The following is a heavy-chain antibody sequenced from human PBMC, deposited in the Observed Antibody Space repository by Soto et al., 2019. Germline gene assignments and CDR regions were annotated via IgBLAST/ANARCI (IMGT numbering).Heavy chain of an antibody. CDR3: ARDGGRYYAMDV. J-gene: IGHJ6*02. D-gene: IGHD3-3*01. CDR1: GYSISSGYY. V-gene: IGHV4-38-2*02. CDR2: IYHSGST. Sequence: LSLTCAVSGYSISSGYYWGWFRQPPGKGLEWIATIYHSGSTYYSPSLKSRVTISVDTSKNQFSLKLTSVTAADTAMYYCARDGGRYYAMDVWGQGTTVTVSS.